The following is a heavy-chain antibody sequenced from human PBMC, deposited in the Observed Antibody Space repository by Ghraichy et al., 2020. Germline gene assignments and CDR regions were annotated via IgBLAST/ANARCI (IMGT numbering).Heavy chain of an antibody. CDR3: ARDYSSWYDYYYGMDV. D-gene: IGHD6-6*01. CDR1: GYTFTSYG. V-gene: IGHV1-18*01. Sequence: ASVKVSCKAFGYTFTSYGISWVRQAPGQGLEWMGWISAYNGNTNYAQKLQGRVTMTTDTSTSTAYMELRSLRSDDTAVYYCARDYSSWYDYYYGMDVWGQGTTVTVSS. CDR2: ISAYNGNT. J-gene: IGHJ6*02.